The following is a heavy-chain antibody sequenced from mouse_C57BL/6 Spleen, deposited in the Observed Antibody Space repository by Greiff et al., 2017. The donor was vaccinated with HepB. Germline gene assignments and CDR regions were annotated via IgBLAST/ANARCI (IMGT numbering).Heavy chain of an antibody. V-gene: IGHV1-82*01. CDR1: GYSFSSSW. CDR3: AKLGYDYDDGGYAY. J-gene: IGHJ2*01. Sequence: QVQLKESGPELVKPGASVKISCKASGYSFSSSWMHWVKQRPGKGLEWIGRIYPGDGDTNYNGKFKGKATLTADKSSSTAYMQLSSLTSEDSAVYLCAKLGYDYDDGGYAYWGQGTTLTVSS. CDR2: IYPGDGDT. D-gene: IGHD2-4*01.